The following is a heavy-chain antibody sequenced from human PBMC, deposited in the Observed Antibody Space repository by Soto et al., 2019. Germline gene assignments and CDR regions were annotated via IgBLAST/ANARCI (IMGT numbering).Heavy chain of an antibody. CDR2: IYCDDEQ. Sequence: QITLKESGPTLIKPTQTLTLTCTFSQFSLSRSGEAVGWIRQPPGKALEWLAIIYCDDEQRHSPSLKNRVTTSKPTSRNQVVLSMTNMAPVDTATYYCAHTGFSSGYYGFDYWSQGTLVTVSS. D-gene: IGHD3-22*01. CDR1: QFSLSRSGEA. CDR3: AHTGFSSGYYGFDY. V-gene: IGHV2-5*02. J-gene: IGHJ4*02.